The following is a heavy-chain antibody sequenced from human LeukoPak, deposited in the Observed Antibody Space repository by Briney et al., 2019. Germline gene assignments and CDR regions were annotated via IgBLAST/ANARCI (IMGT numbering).Heavy chain of an antibody. V-gene: IGHV3-23*01. Sequence: GGSLRLSCTASGFPFNRFAMSWVRQAPGQGLAWVSAISGGGDAHYADSVKGRFTISRDNAKNSLYLQMNSLRAEDTAVYYCAREDIITTSFDYWGQGTLVTVSS. CDR2: ISGGGDA. D-gene: IGHD3-22*01. J-gene: IGHJ4*02. CDR1: GFPFNRFA. CDR3: AREDIITTSFDY.